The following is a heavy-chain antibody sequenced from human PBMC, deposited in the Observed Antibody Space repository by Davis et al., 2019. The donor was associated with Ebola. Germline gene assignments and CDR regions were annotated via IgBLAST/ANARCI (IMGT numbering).Heavy chain of an antibody. CDR3: AREGDYDYDFWSGYYGFGY. J-gene: IGHJ4*02. CDR1: GGSVSSGSYY. D-gene: IGHD3-3*01. CDR2: INHSGST. V-gene: IGHV4-61*01. Sequence: PSETLSLTCTVSGGSVSSGSYYWNWIRQSPGKGLEWIGEINHSGSTNYNPSLKSRVTISVDTSKNQFSLKLSSVTAADTAVYYCAREGDYDYDFWSGYYGFGYWGQGTLVTVSS.